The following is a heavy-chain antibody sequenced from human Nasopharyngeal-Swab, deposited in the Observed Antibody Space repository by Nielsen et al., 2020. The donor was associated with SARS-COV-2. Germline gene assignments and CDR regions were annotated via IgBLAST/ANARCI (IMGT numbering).Heavy chain of an antibody. CDR2: ITPFNGNT. Sequence: WVRQAPGQALEWMGWITPFNGNTNYAQKFQDRVTITRDRSMSTAYMELSSLRSEDTAMYYCARGFWGRTTGTTRYDAFDIWGQGTMVTVSS. V-gene: IGHV1-45*02. D-gene: IGHD1-1*01. CDR3: ARGFWGRTTGTTRYDAFDI. J-gene: IGHJ3*02.